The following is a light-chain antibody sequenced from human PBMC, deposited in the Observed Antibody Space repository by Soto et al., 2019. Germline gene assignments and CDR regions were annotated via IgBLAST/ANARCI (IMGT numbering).Light chain of an antibody. CDR1: SSDVGGYNY. CDR2: DVS. J-gene: IGLJ2*01. CDR3: SSYTSSIRV. V-gene: IGLV2-14*01. Sequence: QSALTQPASVSGSPGQSITISCTGTSSDVGGYNYVSWYQQHPGKAPKLIIYDVSNRPSGVSSRFSGSKSGNTASLTISGLQAEDEADYYCSSYTSSIRVFGGGTKVTVL.